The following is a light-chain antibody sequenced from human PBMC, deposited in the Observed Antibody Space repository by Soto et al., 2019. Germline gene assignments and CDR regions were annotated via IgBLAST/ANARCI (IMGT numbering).Light chain of an antibody. CDR3: SSYTTSTTVV. Sequence: QSVLTQPPSVSAAPGQKVTISCSGSSSNIGNNYVSWYQQLPGTAPKLLIYDNNKRPSGIPDRFSGSKSGNTASLTISGLQPEDEADYYCSSYTTSTTVVFGTGTKLTVL. CDR2: DNN. V-gene: IGLV1-51*01. J-gene: IGLJ1*01. CDR1: SSNIGNNY.